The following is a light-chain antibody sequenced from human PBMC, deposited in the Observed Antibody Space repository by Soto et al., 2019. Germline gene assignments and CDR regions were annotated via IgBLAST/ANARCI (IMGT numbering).Light chain of an antibody. J-gene: IGKJ3*01. V-gene: IGKV3-20*01. CDR3: QQYGSSPRFT. CDR2: GAS. CDR1: QSVSSSY. Sequence: EIVLTQSPGTLSLSPGERATLSCRASQSVSSSYLAWYQQNPGQAPRLLIYGASSRATCIPDRFSGSGSGTDFTLTLSRLGPEDFAVYYCQQYGSSPRFTVGPGTKVDIK.